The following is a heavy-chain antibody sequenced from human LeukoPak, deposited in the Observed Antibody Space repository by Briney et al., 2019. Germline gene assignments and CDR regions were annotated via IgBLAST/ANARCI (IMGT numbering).Heavy chain of an antibody. J-gene: IGHJ3*02. Sequence: PSETLSLTCTVSGGSISSGDYYWSWIRQPPGKGLEWIGYIYYSGSTDYNPSLKSRVTISVDTSKNQISLKLSSVTAADTAVYYCARKSLLSGAFDIWGQGTMVTVSS. V-gene: IGHV4-30-4*01. D-gene: IGHD2-8*01. CDR2: IYYSGST. CDR3: ARKSLLSGAFDI. CDR1: GGSISSGDYY.